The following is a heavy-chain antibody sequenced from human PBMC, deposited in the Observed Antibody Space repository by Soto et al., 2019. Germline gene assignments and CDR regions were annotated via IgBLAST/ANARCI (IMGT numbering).Heavy chain of an antibody. CDR3: ARLSGGSGSSNYYSFSMDV. CDR1: GYTFTRYD. CDR2: MNPQTGNT. D-gene: IGHD3-16*01. J-gene: IGHJ6*03. V-gene: IGHV1-8*01. Sequence: QVQLVQSGSEGKEPGASMKISCQASGYTFTRYDITWVRQATGQGLEWMGWMNPQTGNTAYAEKFQGRVTMTRSTSINTAYMELGGRSSEDTAVYYWARLSGGSGSSNYYSFSMDVG.